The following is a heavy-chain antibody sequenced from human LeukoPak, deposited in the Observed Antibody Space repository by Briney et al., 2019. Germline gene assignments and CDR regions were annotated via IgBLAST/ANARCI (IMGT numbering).Heavy chain of an antibody. V-gene: IGHV3-21*01. J-gene: IGHJ4*02. CDR3: ARDLIFCSGGSCYSGLWDY. CDR2: ISSNRSNK. CDR1: GFTFSSYS. Sequence: GGSLRLSCAASGFTFSSYSMNWVRQAPGKGLEWVSAISSNRSNKYYADSVKGRFTISRDNAKNSLYLQMNSLRAEDTAVYYCARDLIFCSGGSCYSGLWDYWGQGTLVTVSS. D-gene: IGHD2-15*01.